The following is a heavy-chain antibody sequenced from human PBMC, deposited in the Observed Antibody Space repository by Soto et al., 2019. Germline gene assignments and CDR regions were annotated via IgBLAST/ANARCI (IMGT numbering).Heavy chain of an antibody. D-gene: IGHD3-10*02. CDR2: IKQDGSEK. CDR3: ARVVPFASWFDT. Sequence: GGSLRLSCAASGLTFSSYWMSWVRQAPGKGLEWVANIKQDGSEKYYVDSVKGRFTISRDNAKNSLYLQMNSLRAEDTAVYYCARVVPFASWFDTWGQGTLVTVSS. V-gene: IGHV3-7*01. J-gene: IGHJ5*02. CDR1: GLTFSSYW.